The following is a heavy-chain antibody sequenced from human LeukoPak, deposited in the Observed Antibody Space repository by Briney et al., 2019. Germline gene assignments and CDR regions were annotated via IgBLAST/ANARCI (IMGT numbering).Heavy chain of an antibody. J-gene: IGHJ4*02. CDR2: ISYDGSNK. CDR3: AKEARLAG. CDR1: GFTFSSYG. V-gene: IGHV3-30*18. Sequence: PGRSLRLSCAASGFTFSSYGMHWVRQAPGKGLEWVAVISYDGSNKYYADSVKGRFTISRDNSKNTLYLQMNSLRVEDTAVYYCAKEARLAGWGQGTLVTVSS.